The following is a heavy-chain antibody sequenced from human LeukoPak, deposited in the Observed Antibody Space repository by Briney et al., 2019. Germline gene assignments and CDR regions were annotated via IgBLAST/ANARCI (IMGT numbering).Heavy chain of an antibody. CDR3: ARQRIQLCSYFDY. CDR1: GGTFSSYT. CDR2: IIPILGIA. D-gene: IGHD5-18*01. V-gene: IGHV1-69*02. J-gene: IGHJ4*02. Sequence: SVKVSCKASGGTFSSYTISWVRQAPGQGLEWMGRIIPILGIANYAQKFQGRVTITADKSTSTAYMELSSLRSEDTAVYYCARQRIQLCSYFDYWGQGTLVTVSS.